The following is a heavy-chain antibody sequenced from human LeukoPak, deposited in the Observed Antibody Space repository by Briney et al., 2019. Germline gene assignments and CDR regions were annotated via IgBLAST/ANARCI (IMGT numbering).Heavy chain of an antibody. Sequence: ASVKVSCKPSGYSFTTYGISWVRQAPGQGLEWMGWISSYNDDIDFEQKFQGRATMTTDTSTSTAYMELRSLRSDDTAVYYCARGWELDCWGQGTLVTVSS. V-gene: IGHV1-18*01. D-gene: IGHD1-26*01. CDR3: ARGWELDC. CDR1: GYSFTTYG. CDR2: ISSYNDDI. J-gene: IGHJ4*02.